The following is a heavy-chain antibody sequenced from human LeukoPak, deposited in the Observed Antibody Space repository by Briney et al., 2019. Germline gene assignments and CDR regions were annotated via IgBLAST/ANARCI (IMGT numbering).Heavy chain of an antibody. J-gene: IGHJ4*02. V-gene: IGHV3-15*01. D-gene: IGHD1-26*01. CDR1: GFTFSNAW. CDR3: ATDWPGGSSPFDY. CDR2: IKSKADGETT. Sequence: PGGSLRLSCAASGFTFSNAWMSWVRQAPGKGLEWVGRIKSKADGETTDYAAPVKGRFTISRDDSENTLYLQMNSLKTEDTAVYYCATDWPGGSSPFDYWGQGTLVTVSS.